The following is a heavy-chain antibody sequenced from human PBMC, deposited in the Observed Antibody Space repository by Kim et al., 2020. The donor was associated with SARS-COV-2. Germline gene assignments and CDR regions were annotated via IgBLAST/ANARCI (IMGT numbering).Heavy chain of an antibody. J-gene: IGHJ6*02. CDR2: INHSGST. CDR1: GGSFSGYY. V-gene: IGHV4-34*01. Sequence: SETLSLTCAVYGGSFSGYYWSWIRQPPGKGLEWIGEINHSGSTNYNPSLKSRVTISVDTSKNQFSLKLSSVTAADTAVYYCASPGDYYYSYGMDVWGQGT. CDR3: ASPGDYYYSYGMDV.